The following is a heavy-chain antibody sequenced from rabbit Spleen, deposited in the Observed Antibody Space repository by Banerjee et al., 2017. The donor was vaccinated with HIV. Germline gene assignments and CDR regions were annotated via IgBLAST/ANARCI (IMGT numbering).Heavy chain of an antibody. D-gene: IGHD6-1*01. J-gene: IGHJ4*01. CDR1: GVSFSSNHY. V-gene: IGHV1S40*01. CDR2: IAGGYGTGT. CDR3: ARDERDAARGGYGCGAFDL. Sequence: QSLEESGGDLVKPGASLTLTCTASGVSFSSNHYMCWVRQAPGKGLEWIACIAGGYGTGTYYAKWAKGRFTISKTSSDTVTLQMTSLTAADTASYFCARDERDAARGGYGCGAFDLWGPGTLVTVS.